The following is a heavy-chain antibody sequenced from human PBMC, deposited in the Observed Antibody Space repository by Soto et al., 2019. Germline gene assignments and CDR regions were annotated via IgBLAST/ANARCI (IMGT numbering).Heavy chain of an antibody. V-gene: IGHV5-51*01. CDR2: INLGDSDT. CDR1: GYTFARFW. J-gene: IGHJ4*02. Sequence: PGESLKISCKGSGYTFARFWIGWVRQMPGKGLEWMGIINLGDSDTRYSPSFQGQVIISADKSISTAYLQWSSLKASDTAMYYCARRDGSSWYFDYWGQGTLVTVSS. CDR3: ARRDGSSWYFDY. D-gene: IGHD6-13*01.